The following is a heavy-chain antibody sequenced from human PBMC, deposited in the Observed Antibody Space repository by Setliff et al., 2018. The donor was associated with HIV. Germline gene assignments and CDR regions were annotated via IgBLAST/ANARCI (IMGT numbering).Heavy chain of an antibody. CDR1: GYTFTSNG. D-gene: IGHD2-15*01. CDR2: ISAPSGIT. Sequence: ASVKVSCKASGYTFTSNGVSWVRQAPGQGLEWMGWISAPSGITNYALNLQGRVTMTTDTSTSTAYMELRSLRSDDTAVYYCARDDVGYCSGGSCYHLFDTFDIWGQGTVVTVSS. CDR3: ARDDVGYCSGGSCYHLFDTFDI. V-gene: IGHV1-18*01. J-gene: IGHJ3*02.